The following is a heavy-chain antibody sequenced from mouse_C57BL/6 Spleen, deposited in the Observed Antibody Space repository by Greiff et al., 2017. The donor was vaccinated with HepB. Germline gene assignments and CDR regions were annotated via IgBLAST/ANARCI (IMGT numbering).Heavy chain of an antibody. CDR2: IHPNSGST. J-gene: IGHJ2*01. CDR3: ARDCDAYYCDY. D-gene: IGHD2-13*01. Sequence: QVQLQQPGAELVKPGASVKLSCKASGYTFTSYWMHWVKQRPGQGLEWIGMIHPNSGSTNYNEKFKSKATLTVDKSSSTAYMQLSSLTSEDSAVYYCARDCDAYYCDYWGQGTTLTVSS. V-gene: IGHV1-64*01. CDR1: GYTFTSYW.